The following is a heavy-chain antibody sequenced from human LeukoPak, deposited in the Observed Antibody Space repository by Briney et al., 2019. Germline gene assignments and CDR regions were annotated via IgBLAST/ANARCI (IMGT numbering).Heavy chain of an antibody. CDR1: GGSISSYY. J-gene: IGHJ4*02. CDR3: ARISIGRSDGTTLDFDH. Sequence: SETLSLTCTVSGGSISSYYWSWIRQPAGKGLEWIGRIYTSGSTNYNPSLKSRVTMSVDTSKNQFSLKLSSVTAADTAVYYCARISIGRSDGTTLDFDHWGQGTLVTVSS. V-gene: IGHV4-4*07. CDR2: IYTSGST. D-gene: IGHD1-7*01.